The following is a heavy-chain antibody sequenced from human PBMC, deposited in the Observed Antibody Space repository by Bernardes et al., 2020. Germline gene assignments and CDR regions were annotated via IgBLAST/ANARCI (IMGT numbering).Heavy chain of an antibody. V-gene: IGHV3-73*01. CDR1: GFTFSGYA. J-gene: IGHJ4*02. D-gene: IGHD2-8*01. CDR2: IRSKANSYAT. Sequence: GGSLRLSCAASGFTFSGYAMHWVRQASGKGLEWVGRIRSKANSYATAYAASVKSRFTISRDDSKNTAYLQMNSLKTEDTAVYYCTSVYCTNGVCPWDYWGQGTLVTVSS. CDR3: TSVYCTNGVCPWDY.